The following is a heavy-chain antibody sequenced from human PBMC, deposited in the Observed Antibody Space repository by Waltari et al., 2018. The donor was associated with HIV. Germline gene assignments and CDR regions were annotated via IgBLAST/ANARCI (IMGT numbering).Heavy chain of an antibody. V-gene: IGHV3-74*01. CDR3: ARGNGHAFDL. CDR2: IHSDGSST. D-gene: IGHD2-8*01. J-gene: IGHJ3*01. Sequence: EVQLVESGGGLVQPGGSLRLSCAASGFTFSSYWMHWVRQAPGKGLVWVTRIHSDGSSTSYADSVKGRFTISRDNAKNTLYLQMNSRRAEDTAVYYCARGNGHAFDLWGQGTMVTVSS. CDR1: GFTFSSYW.